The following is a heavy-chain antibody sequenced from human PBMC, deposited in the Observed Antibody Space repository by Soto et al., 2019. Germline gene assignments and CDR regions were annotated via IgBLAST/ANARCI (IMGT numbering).Heavy chain of an antibody. V-gene: IGHV6-1*01. CDR2: TYYRSKWYN. D-gene: IGHD6-13*01. Sequence: SPTLSLPCVISEDRVSSNSAAWNWNRQSPSRGLEWLGRTYYRSKWYNDYAVSVKSRLTINPDTSKNQFSLQLNSVTPEDTAVYYCARVWGGLGIAAAGTRYYYYGMDVWGQGTTVTVSS. CDR1: EDRVSSNSAA. J-gene: IGHJ6*02. CDR3: ARVWGGLGIAAAGTRYYYYGMDV.